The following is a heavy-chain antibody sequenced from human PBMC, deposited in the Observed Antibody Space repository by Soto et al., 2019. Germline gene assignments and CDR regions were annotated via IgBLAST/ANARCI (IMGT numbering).Heavy chain of an antibody. D-gene: IGHD3-16*01. CDR3: VRWGDWKSLDI. V-gene: IGHV3-33*01. Sequence: QVQLVESGGGVVQPGRSLRLSCAASGFTFSSLGMHWVRQAPGKGLEWVAVIWYDGSNKYYADSVKGRVTISRDNSKNSLYLQMDSLRADDTAVYYCVRWGDWKSLDIWGQGRMVTVSS. J-gene: IGHJ3*02. CDR2: IWYDGSNK. CDR1: GFTFSSLG.